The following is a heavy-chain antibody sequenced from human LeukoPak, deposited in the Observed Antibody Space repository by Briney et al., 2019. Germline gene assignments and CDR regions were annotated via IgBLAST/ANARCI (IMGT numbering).Heavy chain of an antibody. V-gene: IGHV1-18*04. Sequence: GASVKLSCKASGYTLTSYGISWVRQAPGQGLEWMGWISAYNGNTNYAQKLQGRVTMTTDTSTSTAYMELRSLRSDATAVYYCARDRRYYGDYVDYWGQGTLVTVSS. CDR1: GYTLTSYG. D-gene: IGHD4-17*01. CDR3: ARDRRYYGDYVDY. CDR2: ISAYNGNT. J-gene: IGHJ4*02.